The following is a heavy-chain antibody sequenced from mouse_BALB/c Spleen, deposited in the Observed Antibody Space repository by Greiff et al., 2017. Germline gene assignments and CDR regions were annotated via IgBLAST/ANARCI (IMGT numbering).Heavy chain of an antibody. J-gene: IGHJ3*01. Sequence: QVQLMESGPGLVAPSQSLSITCTVSGFSLTGYGVNWVRQPPGKGLEWLGMIWGDGSTDYHSALKSRLSISKDNSKNQVFLKMNSRQTDETTRYYCGSNYYGGPWFAYWGQGTLVTGSA. CDR2: IWGDGST. CDR1: GFSLTGYG. D-gene: IGHD1-1*02. V-gene: IGHV2-6-7*01. CDR3: GSNYYGGPWFAY.